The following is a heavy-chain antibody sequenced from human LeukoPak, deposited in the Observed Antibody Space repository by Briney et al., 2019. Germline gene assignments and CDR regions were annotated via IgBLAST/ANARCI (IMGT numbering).Heavy chain of an antibody. Sequence: PGGSLRLSCAASGFTFDDYGMSWVRQAPGKGLEWVSAISGSGGSTYYADSVKGRFTISRDNSKNTLYLQMNSLRAEDTAVYYCAKDNHCSGGSCVYFDYWGQGTLVTVSS. CDR3: AKDNHCSGGSCVYFDY. CDR1: GFTFDDYG. D-gene: IGHD2-15*01. V-gene: IGHV3-23*01. J-gene: IGHJ4*02. CDR2: ISGSGGST.